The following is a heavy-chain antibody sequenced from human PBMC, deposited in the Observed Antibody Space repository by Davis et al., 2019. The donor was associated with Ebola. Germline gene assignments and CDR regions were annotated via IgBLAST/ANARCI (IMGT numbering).Heavy chain of an antibody. D-gene: IGHD1-26*01. CDR2: IYYSGST. V-gene: IGHV4-59*08. Sequence: MPGGSLRLSCTVSGGSISSYYWSWIRQPPGKGLEWIGYIYYSGSTNYNPSLKSRVTISVDTSKNQFSLKLSSVTAADTAVYYCARPFWGGATTDFDYWGQGTLVTVSS. CDR3: ARPFWGGATTDFDY. J-gene: IGHJ4*02. CDR1: GGSISSYY.